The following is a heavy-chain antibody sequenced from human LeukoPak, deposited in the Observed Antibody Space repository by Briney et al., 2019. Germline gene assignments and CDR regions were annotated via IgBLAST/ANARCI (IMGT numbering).Heavy chain of an antibody. D-gene: IGHD2-2*02. CDR2: INPNSGGT. J-gene: IGHJ5*02. CDR3: ARALIVVPAAINHWFDP. V-gene: IGHV1-2*02. Sequence: ASVKVSCKASGYTFTGYGLSWVRQAPGQGLEWMGWINPNSGGTNYAQKFQGRVTMTRDTSISTAYMELSRLRSDDTAVYYCARALIVVPAAINHWFDPWGQGTLVTVSS. CDR1: GYTFTGYG.